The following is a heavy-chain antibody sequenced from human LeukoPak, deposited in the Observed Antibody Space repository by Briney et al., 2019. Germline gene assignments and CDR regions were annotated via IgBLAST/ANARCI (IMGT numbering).Heavy chain of an antibody. Sequence: GGSLRLSCAASGFTVSSNEMSWVRQAPGKGLEYVSAISSNGGSTYYANSVKGRFTISRDNSKNTLYLQMGSLRAEDMAVYYCARGITFNWFDPWGQGTLVTVSS. D-gene: IGHD3-16*01. V-gene: IGHV3-64*01. J-gene: IGHJ5*02. CDR3: ARGITFNWFDP. CDR1: GFTVSSNE. CDR2: ISSNGGST.